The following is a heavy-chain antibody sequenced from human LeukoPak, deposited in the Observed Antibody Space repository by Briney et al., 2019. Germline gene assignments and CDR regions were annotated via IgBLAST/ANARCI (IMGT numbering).Heavy chain of an antibody. D-gene: IGHD6-19*01. CDR3: AKVSNGYYTAWYGGSFDS. CDR1: GFTFSSYA. CDR2: ISYDGSNK. V-gene: IGHV3-30*04. Sequence: GGSLRLSCAASGFTFSSYAMHWVRQAPGKGLEWVAVISYDGSNKYYADSVKGRFTISRDNSKNTLYLQMNSLRAEDTAVYYCAKVSNGYYTAWYGGSFDSWGQGTLVTVSS. J-gene: IGHJ4*02.